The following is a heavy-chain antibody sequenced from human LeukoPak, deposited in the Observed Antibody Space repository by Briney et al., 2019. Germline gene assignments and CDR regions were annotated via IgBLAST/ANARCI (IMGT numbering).Heavy chain of an antibody. CDR3: AKTGSSSWGYFDY. J-gene: IGHJ4*02. CDR1: AFTFSTYG. D-gene: IGHD6-13*01. CDR2: IRNDGAIK. Sequence: GGSLRLSCAASAFTFSTYGMHWVRQAPGKGLEWVAFIRNDGAIKYYADAVKGRFTISRDNSKNTLYLQMNSLRAEDTAVYYCAKTGSSSWGYFDYWGQGTLVTVSS. V-gene: IGHV3-30*02.